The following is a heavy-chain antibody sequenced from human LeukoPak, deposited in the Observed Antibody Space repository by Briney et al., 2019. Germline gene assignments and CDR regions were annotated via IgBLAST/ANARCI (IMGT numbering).Heavy chain of an antibody. CDR2: IRSSGSTI. CDR3: AREARYSSGWYRRNYFDY. V-gene: IGHV3-11*01. CDR1: GFTFSDYY. D-gene: IGHD6-19*01. J-gene: IGHJ4*02. Sequence: PGGSLRLSCAASGFTFSDYYMSWIRQAPGKGLEWVSYIRSSGSTIYYADSVKGRFTISRDNAKNSLYLQMNSLRAEDTAVYYCAREARYSSGWYRRNYFDYWGQGTLVTVSS.